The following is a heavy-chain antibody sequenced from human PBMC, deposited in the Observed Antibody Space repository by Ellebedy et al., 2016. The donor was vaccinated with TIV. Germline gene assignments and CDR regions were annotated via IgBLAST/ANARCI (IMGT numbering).Heavy chain of an antibody. CDR2: INPGNGKT. CDR1: GDTFISYT. CDR3: AREGIEVGGFDY. Sequence: ASVKVSXXASGDTFISYTINWVRQAPGQGLEWMGWINPGNGKTANSQKFQGRVTITRDTSASTAYMEMSSLRSEDTAVCYCAREGIEVGGFDYWGQGTLVTVSS. J-gene: IGHJ4*02. D-gene: IGHD6-19*01. V-gene: IGHV1-3*01.